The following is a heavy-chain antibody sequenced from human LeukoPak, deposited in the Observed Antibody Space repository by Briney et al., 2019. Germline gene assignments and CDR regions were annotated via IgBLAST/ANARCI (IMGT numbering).Heavy chain of an antibody. V-gene: IGHV4-61*02. CDR2: IYTSRST. CDR1: GGSISSGSYY. Sequence: SQTLSLTCTVSGGSISSGSYYWSWIRQPAGKGLEWIGRIYTSRSTNYNPSLMSRVTISVDTSKNQFSLKLSSVTAADTAVYYCATLGLYDSSGYSKDYWGQGTLVTVSS. J-gene: IGHJ4*02. D-gene: IGHD3-22*01. CDR3: ATLGLYDSSGYSKDY.